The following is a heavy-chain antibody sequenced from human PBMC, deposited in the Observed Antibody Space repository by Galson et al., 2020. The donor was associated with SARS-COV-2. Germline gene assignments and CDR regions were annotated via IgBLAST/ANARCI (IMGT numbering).Heavy chain of an antibody. CDR1: GFTFSSYT. J-gene: IGHJ4*02. V-gene: IGHV3-21*01. Sequence: GESLKISCAASGFTFSSYTMNWVRQAPGKGLEWVSSIISRTNFIYYADSVKGRFTISRDNAKNSLFLQMSGLRADDTAVHYCARHSGGYDGGAYFDNWGQGTLVTVSS. CDR2: IISRTNFI. D-gene: IGHD5-12*01. CDR3: ARHSGGYDGGAYFDN.